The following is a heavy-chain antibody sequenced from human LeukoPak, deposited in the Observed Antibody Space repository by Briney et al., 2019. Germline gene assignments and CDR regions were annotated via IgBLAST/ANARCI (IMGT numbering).Heavy chain of an antibody. CDR2: INPNSGGT. D-gene: IGHD2-15*01. J-gene: IGHJ4*02. CDR3: SCGTAARYYFDY. Sequence: ASVKVSCKASGYTFTGYYMHWVRQAPGQGLECMGWINPNSGGTNYAQKFQGRVTMTRDTSISTAYMELSRLRSDDTAVYYCSCGTAARYYFDYWGQGTLVTVSS. V-gene: IGHV1-2*02. CDR1: GYTFTGYY.